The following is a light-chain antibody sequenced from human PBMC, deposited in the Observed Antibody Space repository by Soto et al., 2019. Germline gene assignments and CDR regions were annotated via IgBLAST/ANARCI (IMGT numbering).Light chain of an antibody. J-gene: IGLJ1*01. V-gene: IGLV7-46*01. Sequence: QAAVTQEPSLTVSPGGTVTLTCGSSTGAVTNGHYPYWFQQKPGQAPRTLIYDTTNRHSWTPARFSGSLLGGKAALTLSGAQPEDEAEYYCLLSYNGPCVFGTGTKVTVL. CDR1: TGAVTNGHY. CDR2: DTT. CDR3: LLSYNGPCV.